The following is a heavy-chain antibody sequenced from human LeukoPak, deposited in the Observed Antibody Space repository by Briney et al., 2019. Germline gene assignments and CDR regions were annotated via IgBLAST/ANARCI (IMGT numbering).Heavy chain of an antibody. CDR3: ARHKYELELRD. Sequence: SETLSLTCTVSGGSISSYYWSWIRQPPGKGLEWIGYIYTSGSTNYNPSLKSRVTISVDTSKNQFSLKLSSVTAADTAVYYCARHKYELELRDWGQRTLVTVSS. CDR2: IYTSGST. V-gene: IGHV4-4*09. J-gene: IGHJ4*02. CDR1: GGSISSYY. D-gene: IGHD1-7*01.